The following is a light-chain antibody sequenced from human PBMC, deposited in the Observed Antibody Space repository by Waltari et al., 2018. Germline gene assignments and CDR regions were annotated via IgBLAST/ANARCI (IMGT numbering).Light chain of an antibody. J-gene: IGLJ2*01. V-gene: IGLV3-21*04. CDR3: QLWDTSGDHVV. Sequence: SYVLTQPPSVSVAPGQTARITCGGNNVGSKSVHWYQKKPGQAPVVVIFSDGDRPSGIPARFGGSNSATTSTLTITMVEAGDEADYYCQLWDTSGDHVVFGGGTKLTVL. CDR2: SDG. CDR1: NVGSKS.